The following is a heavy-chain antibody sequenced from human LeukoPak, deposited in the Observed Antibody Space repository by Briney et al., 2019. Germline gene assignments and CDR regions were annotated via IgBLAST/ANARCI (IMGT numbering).Heavy chain of an antibody. CDR3: ARGTTPTSY. CDR1: GDSISSFY. J-gene: IGHJ4*02. Sequence: PSETLSLTCTVSGDSISSFYWSWIRQPPGKGLEWIGYIYYSGSTNYNPSLKSRVTISINTSKNQFSLHLTSVTAADTAVYFCARGTTPTSYGGQGALVTVPS. CDR2: IYYSGST. V-gene: IGHV4-59*01. D-gene: IGHD1-1*01.